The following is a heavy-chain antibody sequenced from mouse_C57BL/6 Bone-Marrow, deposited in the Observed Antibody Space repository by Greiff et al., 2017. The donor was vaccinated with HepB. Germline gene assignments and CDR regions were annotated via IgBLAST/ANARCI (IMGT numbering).Heavy chain of an antibody. Sequence: QVQLQQSGPELVKPGASVKISCKASGYAFSSSWMNRVKQRPGKGLEWIGRIYPGDGDTNYNGKFKGKATLTADKSSSTAYMQLSSLTSEDSAVYFCARRNGYHWGQGTSVTVSS. D-gene: IGHD2-2*01. CDR2: IYPGDGDT. CDR3: ARRNGYH. V-gene: IGHV1-82*01. J-gene: IGHJ4*01. CDR1: GYAFSSSW.